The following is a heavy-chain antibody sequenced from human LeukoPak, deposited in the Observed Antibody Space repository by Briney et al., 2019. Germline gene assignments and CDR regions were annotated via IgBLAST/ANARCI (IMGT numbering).Heavy chain of an antibody. Sequence: SETLSLTCTVSGGSISSGGYYWSWIRQHPGKGLEWIGYIYYSGSTYYNPSLKSRVTISVDTSKNQFSLKLSSVTAADTAVYYCARGLSRITMVRGVNTYFDYWGQGTLVTVSS. V-gene: IGHV4-31*03. CDR1: GGSISSGGYY. CDR2: IYYSGST. J-gene: IGHJ4*02. D-gene: IGHD3-10*01. CDR3: ARGLSRITMVRGVNTYFDY.